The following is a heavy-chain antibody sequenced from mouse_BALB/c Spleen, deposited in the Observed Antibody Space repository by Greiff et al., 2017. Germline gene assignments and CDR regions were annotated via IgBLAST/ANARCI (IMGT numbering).Heavy chain of an antibody. D-gene: IGHD2-3*01. J-gene: IGHJ3*01. CDR2: ISSGGST. CDR3: ARGYDGYDWFAY. Sequence: EVKLMESGGGLVKPGGSLKLSCAASGFTFSSYAMSWVRQTPEKRLEWVASISSGGSTYYPDSVKGRFTISRDNARNILYLQMSSLRSEDTAMYYCARGYDGYDWFAYWGQGTLVTVSA. CDR1: GFTFSSYA. V-gene: IGHV5-6-5*01.